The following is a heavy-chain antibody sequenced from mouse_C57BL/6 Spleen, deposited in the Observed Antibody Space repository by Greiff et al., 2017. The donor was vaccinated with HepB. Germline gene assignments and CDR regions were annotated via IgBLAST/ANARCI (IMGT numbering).Heavy chain of an antibody. CDR2: ISDGGSYT. V-gene: IGHV5-4*01. D-gene: IGHD2-2*01. J-gene: IGHJ2*01. CDR3: ARERGYGYDVLYFDY. Sequence: EVKLVESGGGLVKPGGSLKLSCAASGFTFSSYAMSWVRQTPEKRLEWVATISDGGSYTYYPDNVKGRFTISRANAKNNLYLQMSHLKSEDTAMYYCARERGYGYDVLYFDYWGQGTTLTVSS. CDR1: GFTFSSYA.